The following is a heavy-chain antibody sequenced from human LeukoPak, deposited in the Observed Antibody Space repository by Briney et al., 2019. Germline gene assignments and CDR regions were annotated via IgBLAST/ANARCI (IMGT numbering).Heavy chain of an antibody. V-gene: IGHV3-23*01. CDR3: ARDYSGWRDFDY. J-gene: IGHJ4*02. CDR1: GFTVSSNS. Sequence: GGSLRLSCTVSGFTVSSNSMSWVRQAPGKGLEWVSAISGSGGSTYYADSVKGRFTISRDNSKNTLYLQMNSLRAEDTAVYYCARDYSGWRDFDYWGQGTLVTVSS. CDR2: ISGSGGST. D-gene: IGHD6-19*01.